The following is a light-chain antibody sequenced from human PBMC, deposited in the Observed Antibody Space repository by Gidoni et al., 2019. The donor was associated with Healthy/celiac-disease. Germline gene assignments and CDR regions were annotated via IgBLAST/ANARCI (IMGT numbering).Light chain of an antibody. Sequence: ELVLTQSPATLSLSPGERATISCRASQSVSSYLAWYQQKPGQAPRLLIYDASNRATGIPARFSGSGSGTDCTLTISSLEPEDFAVYYCQQRSNWPLLTFGGGTKVEIK. CDR1: QSVSSY. J-gene: IGKJ4*01. V-gene: IGKV3-11*01. CDR2: DAS. CDR3: QQRSNWPLLT.